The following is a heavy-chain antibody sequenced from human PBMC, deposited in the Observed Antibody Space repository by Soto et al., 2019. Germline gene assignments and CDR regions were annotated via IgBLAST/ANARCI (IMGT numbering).Heavy chain of an antibody. Sequence: QVQLVESGGGVVQPGRSLRLSCAASGFPFSNFGMHWVRQAPGKGLEWVAVIWYDGSYKYYADSVKGRFAISRDNSKNTLYLQLNTLGAEDTAVYFCARDPSSTSDAGRFDYWGQGALVSVFS. J-gene: IGHJ4*02. CDR2: IWYDGSYK. CDR1: GFPFSNFG. D-gene: IGHD2-15*01. CDR3: ARDPSSTSDAGRFDY. V-gene: IGHV3-33*01.